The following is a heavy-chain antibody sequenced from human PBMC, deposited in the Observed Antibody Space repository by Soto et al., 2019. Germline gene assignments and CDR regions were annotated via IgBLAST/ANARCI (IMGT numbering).Heavy chain of an antibody. CDR2: IDPGDSYT. D-gene: IGHD3-22*01. J-gene: IGHJ4*02. V-gene: IGHV5-10-1*01. Sequence: PGESLKISCKGSGYSFTSYWISWVRQIPGKGLEWMGRIDPGDSYTRYSPSFQGHVTISADKSISTAYLQWSSLKASDTAVYYCARLRPYFDKAGDYWGQGTLVTVSS. CDR3: ARLRPYFDKAGDY. CDR1: GYSFTSYW.